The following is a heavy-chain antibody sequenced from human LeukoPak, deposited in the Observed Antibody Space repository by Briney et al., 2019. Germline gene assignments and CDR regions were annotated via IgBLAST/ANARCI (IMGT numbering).Heavy chain of an antibody. CDR2: IYYSGST. V-gene: IGHV4-59*01. Sequence: SETLSLTCIVSGGSINSYYWSWIRQPPGKGLEWIGYIYYSGSTNYNPSLKSRVSISVDTSKNQFSLKLNSVTAADTAVYYCARLGSYFDYWGQGTLVTVSS. CDR3: ARLGSYFDY. J-gene: IGHJ4*02. CDR1: GGSINSYY. D-gene: IGHD1-26*01.